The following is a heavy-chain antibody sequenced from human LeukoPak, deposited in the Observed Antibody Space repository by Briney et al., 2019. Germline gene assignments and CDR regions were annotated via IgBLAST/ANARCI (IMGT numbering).Heavy chain of an antibody. CDR2: IKRKTDGGTT. V-gene: IGHV3-15*01. J-gene: IGHJ4*02. CDR3: TTTITFGGVIVIR. D-gene: IGHD3-16*02. CDR1: GFTFSDYY. Sequence: GGSLRLSCAASGFTFSDYYMSWIRQAPGKGLEWVGRIKRKTDGGTTDYAAPVKGRFSISRDDSKNTLYLQMNSLKTEDTAVYYCTTTITFGGVIVIRWGQGTLVTVSS.